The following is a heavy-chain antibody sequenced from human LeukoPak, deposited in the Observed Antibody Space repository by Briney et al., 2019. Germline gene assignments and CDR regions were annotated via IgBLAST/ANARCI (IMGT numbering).Heavy chain of an antibody. Sequence: SETLSLTCTVSGGSLNHYYWSWVRQSPGKGLEWIGYIYHSGRTIYYPVIKRRVTISEDTPKNQFSLKLRPVTAADSAVYYCARGGLGISRSGYFGHWGQGTLVTVSS. CDR2: IYHSGRT. V-gene: IGHV4-59*13. CDR1: GGSLNHYY. D-gene: IGHD7-27*01. J-gene: IGHJ4*02. CDR3: ARGGLGISRSGYFGH.